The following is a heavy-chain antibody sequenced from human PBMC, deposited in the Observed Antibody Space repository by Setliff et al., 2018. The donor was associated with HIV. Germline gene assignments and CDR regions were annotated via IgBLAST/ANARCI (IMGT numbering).Heavy chain of an antibody. CDR3: ARGTYTDYEVGDY. J-gene: IGHJ4*02. D-gene: IGHD4-17*01. V-gene: IGHV1-69*13. CDR1: GGSGGTFSSNT. CDR2: IIPIFGTA. Sequence: SVKVSCKASGGSGGTFSSNTISWVRQAPGQGLEWMGGIIPIFGTANYAQKFQGRVTITADESTSTAYMELSSLRSEDTAVYYCARGTYTDYEVGDYWGQGTLVTVS.